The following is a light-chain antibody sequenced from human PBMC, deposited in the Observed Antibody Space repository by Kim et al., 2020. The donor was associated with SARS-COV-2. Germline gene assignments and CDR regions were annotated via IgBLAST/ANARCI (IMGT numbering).Light chain of an antibody. Sequence: VGDRVTITFQVNRDIDKFLNWYQQKPGKAPILLIYAASGLETGVPSRFSGSGSGTHFTLTISSLQPEDVASYYCQQYNNLPPRFTFGPGTKVDIK. V-gene: IGKV1-33*01. CDR2: AAS. J-gene: IGKJ3*01. CDR1: RDIDKF. CDR3: QQYNNLPPRFT.